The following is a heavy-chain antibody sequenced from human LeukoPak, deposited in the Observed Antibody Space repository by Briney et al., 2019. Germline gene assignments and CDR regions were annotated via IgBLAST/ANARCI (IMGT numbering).Heavy chain of an antibody. J-gene: IGHJ5*02. CDR3: ARDGGYYYGSGSYYTFDP. V-gene: IGHV4-61*02. CDR1: GGSISSGSYY. CDR2: IYTSGST. D-gene: IGHD3-10*01. Sequence: SETLSLTCTVSGGSISSGSYYWSWIRQPAGKGLEWIGRIYTSGSTNYNPSLKSRVTISVDTSKNQFSLKLSSVTAADTAVYYCARDGGYYYGSGSYYTFDPWGQGTLVTVSS.